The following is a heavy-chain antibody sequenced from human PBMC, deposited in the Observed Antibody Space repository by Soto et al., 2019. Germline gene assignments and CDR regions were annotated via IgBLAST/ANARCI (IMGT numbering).Heavy chain of an antibody. D-gene: IGHD6-25*01. Sequence: SGGSLRLSCAASGFTFANYAMGWVRQAPGKGLEWVSSISSSSSYIYYADSVKGRFTISRDNAKNSLYLQMNSLRAEDTAVYYCARDGDAALDPFDYWGQGTLVTVSS. CDR1: GFTFANYA. CDR3: ARDGDAALDPFDY. J-gene: IGHJ4*02. V-gene: IGHV3-21*01. CDR2: ISSSSSYI.